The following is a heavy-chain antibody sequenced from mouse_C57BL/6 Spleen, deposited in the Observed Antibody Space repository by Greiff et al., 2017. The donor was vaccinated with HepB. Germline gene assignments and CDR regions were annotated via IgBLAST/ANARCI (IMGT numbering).Heavy chain of an antibody. CDR2: IDPENGDT. V-gene: IGHV14-4*01. Sequence: VQLQQSGAELVRPGASVKLSCTASGFNIKDDYMHWVKQRPEQGLEWIGWIDPENGDTEYASKFQGKATITADTSSNTAYLQLSSLTSEDTAVYYWTAYDYDTWFAYWGQGTLVTVSA. CDR1: GFNIKDDY. CDR3: TAYDYDTWFAY. D-gene: IGHD2-4*01. J-gene: IGHJ3*01.